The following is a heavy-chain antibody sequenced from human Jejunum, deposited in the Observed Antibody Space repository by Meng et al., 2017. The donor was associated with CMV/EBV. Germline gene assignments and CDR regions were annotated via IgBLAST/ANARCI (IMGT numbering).Heavy chain of an antibody. CDR3: ARTDYYSYYGMDV. CDR1: GDSLRNYY. V-gene: IGHV4-59*01. Sequence: VSGDSLRNYYWSWIRQPPGGGLEWIGFIFHAGSTSYNPSLESRVTMSVDTSKNLFSLTVTSVTAADTAIYYCARTDYYSYYGMDVWGQGTPVTVSS. CDR2: IFHAGST. J-gene: IGHJ6*02.